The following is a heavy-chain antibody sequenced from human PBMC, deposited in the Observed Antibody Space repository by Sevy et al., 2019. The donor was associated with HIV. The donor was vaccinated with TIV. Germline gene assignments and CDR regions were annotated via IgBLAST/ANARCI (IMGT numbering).Heavy chain of an antibody. Sequence: SETLSLTCAVYGGSFSGYYWSWIRQPPGKGLEWIGEINHSGSTNYNPSLKSRVPISVDTSKNQFSLKLSSVTAADTAVYYCARGSLELRREGYYFDYWGQGTLVTVSS. V-gene: IGHV4-34*01. D-gene: IGHD1-7*01. J-gene: IGHJ4*02. CDR1: GGSFSGYY. CDR2: INHSGST. CDR3: ARGSLELRREGYYFDY.